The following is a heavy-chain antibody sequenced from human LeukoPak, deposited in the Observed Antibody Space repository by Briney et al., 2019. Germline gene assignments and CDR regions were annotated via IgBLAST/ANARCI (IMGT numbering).Heavy chain of an antibody. V-gene: IGHV3-21*01. D-gene: IGHD2-15*01. Sequence: PGGSLRLSCAASGFTFSSYSMNCVRQAPGKGLEWVSSISSSSSYIYYADSVKGRFTISRDNAKNSLYLQMNSLRAEDTAVYYCARDWVQDIVVVVAANDAFDIWGQGTMVTVSS. CDR1: GFTFSSYS. J-gene: IGHJ3*02. CDR3: ARDWVQDIVVVVAANDAFDI. CDR2: ISSSSSYI.